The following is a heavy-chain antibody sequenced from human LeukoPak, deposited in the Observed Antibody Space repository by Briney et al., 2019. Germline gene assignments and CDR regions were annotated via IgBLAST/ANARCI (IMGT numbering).Heavy chain of an antibody. Sequence: GGSLRLSCAASGFTFSSYWMHGVRQAPGKGLVWVSRINSDGSSTSYADSVKGRFTISRDNAKNTLYLQMNSLRAEDTAVYYCARDSSSWFGGMDVWGQGTTVTVSS. CDR2: INSDGSST. CDR3: ARDSSSWFGGMDV. D-gene: IGHD6-13*01. J-gene: IGHJ6*02. CDR1: GFTFSSYW. V-gene: IGHV3-74*01.